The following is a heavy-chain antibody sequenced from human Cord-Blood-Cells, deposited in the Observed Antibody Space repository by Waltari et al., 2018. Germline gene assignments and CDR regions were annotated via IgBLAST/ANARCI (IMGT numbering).Heavy chain of an antibody. CDR3: AKGLTYSSSSGFDY. CDR2: ISGSGGST. J-gene: IGHJ4*02. Sequence: EVQLLESGGGLVQPGGSLRLSCGASGLPFSSSAMSWVRQAPGKGLAWVSAISGSGGSTYYADSVKGRFTISRDNSKNTLYLQMNSLRAEDTAVYYCAKGLTYSSSSGFDYWGQGTLVTVSS. D-gene: IGHD6-6*01. V-gene: IGHV3-23*01. CDR1: GLPFSSSA.